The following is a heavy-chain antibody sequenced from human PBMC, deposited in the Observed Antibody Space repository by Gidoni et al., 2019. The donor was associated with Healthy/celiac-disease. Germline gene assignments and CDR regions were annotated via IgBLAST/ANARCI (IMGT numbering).Heavy chain of an antibody. CDR2: MSGSGGST. D-gene: IGHD6-13*01. CDR3: AKDRRRIAAAGSGYFDY. CDR1: GFTFSSYA. V-gene: IGHV3-23*01. J-gene: IGHJ4*02. Sequence: EVQLLESGEGLVQPGWSLRLSCAASGFTFSSYAMSWVRQAPGKGLEWVSAMSGSGGSTYYADSVKGRFTISRDNSKNTLYLQMNSLRAEDTAVYYCAKDRRRIAAAGSGYFDYWGQGTLVTVSS.